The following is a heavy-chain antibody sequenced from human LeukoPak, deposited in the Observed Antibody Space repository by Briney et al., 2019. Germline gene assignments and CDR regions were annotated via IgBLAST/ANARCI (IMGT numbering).Heavy chain of an antibody. V-gene: IGHV3-23*01. J-gene: IGHJ4*02. CDR2: IIGSSGDT. CDR1: GFSLTNFA. Sequence: GGSLRLSCAASGFSLTNFAMSWVRQAPGKGLEWVSLIIGSSGDTFYADSVKGRFTISRDSSKNRLYLQMNSLRAEDTALYYCAKGAYDYIEMGYFDYWGQGTLVTVSS. D-gene: IGHD5-12*01. CDR3: AKGAYDYIEMGYFDY.